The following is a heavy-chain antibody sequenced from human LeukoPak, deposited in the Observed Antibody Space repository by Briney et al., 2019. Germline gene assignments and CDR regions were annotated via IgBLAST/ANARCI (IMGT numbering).Heavy chain of an antibody. J-gene: IGHJ4*02. CDR3: ARGSSYYDFWSGYYIDY. Sequence: PGGSLRLSCAASRFTFSNYAMSWVRQAPGKGLEWVANIKQDGSEKYYVDSVKGRFTISRDNAKNSLYLQMNSLRAEDTAVYYCARGSSYYDFWSGYYIDYWGQGTLVTVSS. CDR1: RFTFSNYA. CDR2: IKQDGSEK. V-gene: IGHV3-7*01. D-gene: IGHD3-3*01.